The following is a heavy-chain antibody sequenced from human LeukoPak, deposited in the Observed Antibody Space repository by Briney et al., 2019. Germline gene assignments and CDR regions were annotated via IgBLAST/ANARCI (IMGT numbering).Heavy chain of an antibody. Sequence: PSETLSLTCTVSGGSISSSSYYWGWIRQPPGKGLEWIRIIYYSGSTYYNLSLKSRVTISVDTSKNQFSLKLSSVTAADTAVYYCARFVYDSSGWSYYFDYWGQGTLVTVSS. CDR1: GGSISSSSYY. V-gene: IGHV4-39*01. CDR3: ARFVYDSSGWSYYFDY. J-gene: IGHJ4*02. D-gene: IGHD6-19*01. CDR2: IYYSGST.